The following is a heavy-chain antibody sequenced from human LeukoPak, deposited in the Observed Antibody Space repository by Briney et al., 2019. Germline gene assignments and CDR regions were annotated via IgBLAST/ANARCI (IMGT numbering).Heavy chain of an antibody. CDR2: ISAYNGNT. D-gene: IGHD6-13*01. Sequence: ASVEVSCKASGYTFTSYGISWVRQAPGQGLEWMGWISAYNGNTNYAQKLQGRVTMTTDTSTSTAYMELRSLRSDDTAVYYCARGPLGRGFVAAAGDPNDYWGQGTLVTVSS. CDR3: ARGPLGRGFVAAAGDPNDY. CDR1: GYTFTSYG. J-gene: IGHJ4*02. V-gene: IGHV1-18*01.